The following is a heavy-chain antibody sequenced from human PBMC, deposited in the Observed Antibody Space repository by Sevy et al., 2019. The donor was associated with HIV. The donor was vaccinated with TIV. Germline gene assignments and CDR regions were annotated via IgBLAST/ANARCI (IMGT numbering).Heavy chain of an antibody. V-gene: IGHV3-49*04. D-gene: IGHD1-26*01. CDR1: GFTFGGYT. J-gene: IGHJ6*02. CDR3: TRVEGAADWGMDV. CDR2: IRGKPYGGTT. Sequence: GGSLRLSCTASGFTFGGYTMSWVRQAPGKGLEWVAFIRGKPYGGTTEYAASVKGRITISRDDSKSIAYLQMNSLNTEDTAVYYCTRVEGAADWGMDVWGQGTTVTVSS.